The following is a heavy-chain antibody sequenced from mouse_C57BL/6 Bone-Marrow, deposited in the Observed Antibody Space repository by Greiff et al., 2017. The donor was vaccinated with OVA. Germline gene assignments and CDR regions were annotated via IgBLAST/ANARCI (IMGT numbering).Heavy chain of an antibody. CDR3: ARSYCGSSLVDY. V-gene: IGHV1-64*01. CDR2: IHPNSGST. J-gene: IGHJ4*01. D-gene: IGHD1-1*01. Sequence: VQLQQPGAELVKPGASVKLSCKASGYTFTSYWMHWVKQRPGQGLEWIGMIHPNSGSTNYNEKFKSKATLTVDKSSSTAYMQLSSLTSEDSAVYYCARSYCGSSLVDYWGQGTSVTVSS. CDR1: GYTFTSYW.